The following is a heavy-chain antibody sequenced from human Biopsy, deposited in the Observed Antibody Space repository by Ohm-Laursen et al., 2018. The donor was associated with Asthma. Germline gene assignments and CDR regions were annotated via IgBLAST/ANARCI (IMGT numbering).Heavy chain of an antibody. V-gene: IGHV4-34*01. CDR2: INHSGST. Sequence: GTLSLTCAVYGGSFSGYYWSWIRQPPGKGLEWIGEINHSGSTNYNPSLKSRVTISVDTSKNQFSLKLSSVTAADTAVYYCARSAKTIFGVVMGSYYYGMDVWGQGTTVTVSS. J-gene: IGHJ6*02. CDR3: ARSAKTIFGVVMGSYYYGMDV. D-gene: IGHD3-3*01. CDR1: GGSFSGYY.